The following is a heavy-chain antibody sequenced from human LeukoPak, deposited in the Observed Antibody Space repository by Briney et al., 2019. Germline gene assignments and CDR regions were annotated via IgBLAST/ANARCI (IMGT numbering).Heavy chain of an antibody. CDR1: GFNFNFYG. J-gene: IGHJ3*02. V-gene: IGHV3-30*02. CDR2: IRYDGSST. Sequence: GGSLRHSCAASGFNFNFYGMHWVRQAPGKGLEWVAFIRYDGSSTFYADSVKGRFTISRDNSKSTVYVQMNTMRVEDTAVYYCAKGLPSSSWNDAFDIWGPGTRVTVSS. D-gene: IGHD6-13*01. CDR3: AKGLPSSSWNDAFDI.